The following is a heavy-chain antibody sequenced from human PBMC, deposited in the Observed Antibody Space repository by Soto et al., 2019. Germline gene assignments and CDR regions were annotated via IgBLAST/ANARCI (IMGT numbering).Heavy chain of an antibody. V-gene: IGHV3-49*03. CDR2: IRSKAYGGTT. J-gene: IGHJ4*02. D-gene: IGHD3-22*01. CDR1: GFTFGDYA. Sequence: PGGSLRLSCTASGFTFGDYAMSWFRQAPGKGLEWVGFIRSKAYGGTTEYAASVKGRFTISRDDSKSIAYLQMNSLKTEDTAVYYCTRAITMIVVTFDYWGQGTLVTVS. CDR3: TRAITMIVVTFDY.